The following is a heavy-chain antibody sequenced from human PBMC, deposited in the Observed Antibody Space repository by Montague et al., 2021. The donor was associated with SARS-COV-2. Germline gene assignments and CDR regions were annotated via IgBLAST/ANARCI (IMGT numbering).Heavy chain of an antibody. CDR1: GGLISDSYY. J-gene: IGHJ6*02. CDR2: LYRSGSV. CDR3: VRGAEEAHFAMDV. V-gene: IGHV4-39*02. D-gene: IGHD3-10*01. Sequence: SETLSLTCIVSGGLISDSYYWAWIRQAPGKGLEWLGSLYRSGSVYSNPSLKSRVSISVDKSKNHFSLRLTSATAAETAVYYCVRGAEEAHFAMDVWGQGTTVTVSS.